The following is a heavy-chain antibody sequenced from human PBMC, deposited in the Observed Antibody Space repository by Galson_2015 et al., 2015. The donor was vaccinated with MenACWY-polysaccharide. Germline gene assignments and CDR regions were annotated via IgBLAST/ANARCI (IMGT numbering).Heavy chain of an antibody. Sequence: SLRLSCAASGFTFSNYAITWVRQAPGRGLEWVSLISGGGITTNYADSVKGRFTISRVNSRNTLYLQMNSLRAEDTAIYYCAKTAKVGANKESHWYFDLWGRGTLVTVSS. D-gene: IGHD1-26*01. CDR1: GFTFSNYA. CDR3: AKTAKVGANKESHWYFDL. CDR2: ISGGGITT. V-gene: IGHV3-23*01. J-gene: IGHJ2*01.